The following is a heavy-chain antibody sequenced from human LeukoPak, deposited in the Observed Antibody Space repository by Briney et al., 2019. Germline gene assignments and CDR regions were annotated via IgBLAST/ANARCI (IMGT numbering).Heavy chain of an antibody. V-gene: IGHV3-49*04. CDR3: TRTSGYFDWLFRFDY. CDR1: GFTFGDYA. J-gene: IGHJ4*02. CDR2: IRSKAYGETT. Sequence: GGSLRLSCTTSGFTFGDYAMSWVRQAPGKGLEWVGFIRSKAYGETTEYAASAQGRFTISRDDSKSIAYLQMNSLKTEDTAVYYCTRTSGYFDWLFRFDYWGQGTLVTVSS. D-gene: IGHD3-9*01.